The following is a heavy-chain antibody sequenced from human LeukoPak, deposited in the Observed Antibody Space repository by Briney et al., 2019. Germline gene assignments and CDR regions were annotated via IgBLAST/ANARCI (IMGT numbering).Heavy chain of an antibody. CDR2: IYYSGST. D-gene: IGHD3-10*01. Sequence: SETLSLTCTVSGGSISSYYWSWIRQPPGKGLEWIGYIYYSGSTNYNPSLKSRVTISVDTSKNQFSLKLSFVTAADTAVYYCARVLLRSMVRGALYFDYWGQGTLVTVSS. J-gene: IGHJ4*02. CDR1: GGSISSYY. V-gene: IGHV4-59*01. CDR3: ARVLLRSMVRGALYFDY.